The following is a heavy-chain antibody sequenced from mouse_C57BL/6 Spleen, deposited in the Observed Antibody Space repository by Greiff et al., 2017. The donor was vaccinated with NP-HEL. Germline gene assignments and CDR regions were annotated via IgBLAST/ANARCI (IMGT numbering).Heavy chain of an antibody. CDR1: GFTFSSYG. CDR3: ARHGDGSSPYYFDY. Sequence: EVKLMESGGDLVKPGGSLKLSCAASGFTFSSYGMSWVRQTPDKRLEWVATISSGGGYTYYPDSVKGRFTFSRDNAKNTLYLQMSSLKSEDTAMYYCARHGDGSSPYYFDYWGQGTTLTVSS. CDR2: ISSGGGYT. J-gene: IGHJ2*01. V-gene: IGHV5-6*01. D-gene: IGHD1-1*01.